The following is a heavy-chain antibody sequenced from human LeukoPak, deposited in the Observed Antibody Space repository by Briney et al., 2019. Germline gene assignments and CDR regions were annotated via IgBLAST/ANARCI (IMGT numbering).Heavy chain of an antibody. CDR3: ARAPPSYGSGSYSLDY. D-gene: IGHD3-10*01. J-gene: IGHJ4*02. CDR2: TYYRSKWYN. Sequence: SQTLSLTCAISGDSVSSNSAAWNWIRQSPSRGLEWLGRTYYRSKWYNDYAVSVKSRITINSDTSKNQFSPQLNSVTPEDTAVYYCARAPPSYGSGSYSLDYWGQGTLVTVSS. V-gene: IGHV6-1*01. CDR1: GDSVSSNSAA.